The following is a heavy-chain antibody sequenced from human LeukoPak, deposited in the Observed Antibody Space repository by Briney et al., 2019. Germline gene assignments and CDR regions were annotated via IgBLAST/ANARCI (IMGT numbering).Heavy chain of an antibody. CDR3: ASARNEMASTY. CDR2: IKQDGSEK. J-gene: IGHJ4*02. D-gene: IGHD5-24*01. CDR1: GFTFSSYW. Sequence: GGSLRLSCAASGFTFSSYWMSWVRHAPGKGLEWVAKIKQDGSEKYYVDSVKGRFTISRDNAKNSLYLQMNSLRAEDMAMYYCASARNEMASTYGGQENLVTVSS. V-gene: IGHV3-7*01.